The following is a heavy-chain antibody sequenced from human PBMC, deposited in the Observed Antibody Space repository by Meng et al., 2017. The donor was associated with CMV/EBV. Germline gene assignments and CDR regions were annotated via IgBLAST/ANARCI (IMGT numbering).Heavy chain of an antibody. Sequence: ASVKVSCKPSGYTFMGFGISWVRLAPGQGLEWMGWISPYNGDTNFAQKFQGRVTMTTDTSTSTVYMELRSLRSDDTAVYYCARHYCSSDICYGYFDYWGQGTLVTVSS. D-gene: IGHD2-2*01. J-gene: IGHJ4*02. V-gene: IGHV1-18*01. CDR1: GYTFMGFG. CDR3: ARHYCSSDICYGYFDY. CDR2: ISPYNGDT.